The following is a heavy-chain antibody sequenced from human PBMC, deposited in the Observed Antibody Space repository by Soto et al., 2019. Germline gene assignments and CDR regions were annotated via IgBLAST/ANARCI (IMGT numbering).Heavy chain of an antibody. Sequence: GESLKISCKGSGYSFTSYWIGWVRQMPGKGLEWMGIIYPGDSDTRYSPSFQGQVTISADKSISTAYLQWSSLKASDTAMYYCARRSYSSSSPRYYYYMDVWGKGTTVTVSS. CDR3: ARRSYSSSSPRYYYYMDV. D-gene: IGHD6-6*01. J-gene: IGHJ6*03. CDR2: IYPGDSDT. V-gene: IGHV5-51*01. CDR1: GYSFTSYW.